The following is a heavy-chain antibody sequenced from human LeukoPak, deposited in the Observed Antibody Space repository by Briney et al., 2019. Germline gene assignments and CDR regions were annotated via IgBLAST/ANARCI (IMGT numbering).Heavy chain of an antibody. CDR3: ARPRLACSGGSCYFDS. J-gene: IGHJ4*02. V-gene: IGHV4-34*01. D-gene: IGHD2-15*01. CDR2: INHSGGT. Sequence: SETLSLTCAVYGGSFSDYSWSWIRQPPGKGLEWIGGINHSGGTNYNPSLETRVSISVDTSKNQVSLKLRSVTAADTAVYYCARPRLACSGGSCYFDSWGQGTQVTVSS. CDR1: GGSFSDYS.